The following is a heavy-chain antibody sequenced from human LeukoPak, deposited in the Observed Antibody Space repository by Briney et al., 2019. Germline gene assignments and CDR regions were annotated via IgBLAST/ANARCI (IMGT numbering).Heavy chain of an antibody. CDR1: GGSLISTNYY. V-gene: IGHV4-39*07. D-gene: IGHD3-3*01. Sequence: SETLSLTCTVSGGSLISTNYYWGWIRQSPETGLEWLGTMYYSGTTFYNPSLRSRVTISVDTSKNLFSLRLTSLTAADTALYYCARALRISTYGVFDFWGQGTLVTVSS. CDR2: MYYSGTT. J-gene: IGHJ5*01. CDR3: ARALRISTYGVFDF.